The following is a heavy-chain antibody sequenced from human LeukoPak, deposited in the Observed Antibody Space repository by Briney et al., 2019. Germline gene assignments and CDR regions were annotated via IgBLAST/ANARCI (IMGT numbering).Heavy chain of an antibody. CDR3: AKSLARDCSSTSCPKHYYYYYGMDV. CDR2: ISGSGGST. V-gene: IGHV3-23*01. J-gene: IGHJ6*02. D-gene: IGHD2-2*01. CDR1: RFTFGSYG. Sequence: GGSLRLSCAASRFTFGSYGMTWVRQAPGKGLEWVSAISGSGGSTYYADSVKGRFTISRDNSKNTLYLQMNSLRAEDTAVYYCAKSLARDCSSTSCPKHYYYYYGMDVWGQGTTVTVSS.